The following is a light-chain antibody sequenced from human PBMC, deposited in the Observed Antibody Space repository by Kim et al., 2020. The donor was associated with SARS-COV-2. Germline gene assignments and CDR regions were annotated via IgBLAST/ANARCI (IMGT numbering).Light chain of an antibody. J-gene: IGLJ3*02. V-gene: IGLV3-19*01. CDR3: NSRDSSGNHLVV. CDR2: GRY. CDR1: NLRSYH. Sequence: TVRITCQGGNLRSYHASWYLSKPGQAPLLAIYGRYIRPTAFPDRFAGSSSGNTASLTITGAHAEDEVDYLCNSRDSSGNHLVVFGGGTQLTDL.